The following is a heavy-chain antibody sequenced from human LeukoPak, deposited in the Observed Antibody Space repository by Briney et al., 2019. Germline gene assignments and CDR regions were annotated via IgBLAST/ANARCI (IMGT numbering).Heavy chain of an antibody. CDR3: ARESGYCSSTSCYEYLDY. CDR1: GGSVSSNSYY. V-gene: IGHV4-39*07. Sequence: PSETLSLTCTVSGGSVSSNSYYWGWIRQPPGKGLEWIGSIYYSGSTYYNPSLKSRVTISVDTSKNQFSLKLSSVTAADTAVYYCARESGYCSSTSCYEYLDYWGQGTLVTVSS. CDR2: IYYSGST. D-gene: IGHD2-2*01. J-gene: IGHJ4*02.